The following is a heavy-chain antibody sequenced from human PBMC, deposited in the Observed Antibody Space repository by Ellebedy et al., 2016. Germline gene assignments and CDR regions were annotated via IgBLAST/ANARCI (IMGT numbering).Heavy chain of an antibody. D-gene: IGHD7-27*01. CDR3: AKLGSWGAGYYYMDV. CDR2: IHDPGNT. CDR1: GDSVSLYY. J-gene: IGHJ6*03. Sequence: SETLSLTCMVSGDSVSLYYWSWIRQSHGRGLEYIGHIHDPGNTSYKPSLYNPSVKSRATMSVDTSKNEISLNLISVTAADTAVYYCAKLGSWGAGYYYMDVWGEGTTVTVSS. V-gene: IGHV4-4*09.